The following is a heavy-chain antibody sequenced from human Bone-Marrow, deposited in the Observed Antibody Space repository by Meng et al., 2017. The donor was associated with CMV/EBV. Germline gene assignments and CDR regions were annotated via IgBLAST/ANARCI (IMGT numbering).Heavy chain of an antibody. V-gene: IGHV2-5*01. D-gene: IGHD2-2*01. CDR3: SHSLAARGCCSSTSCLAFFQH. CDR2: IYWNDDE. J-gene: IGHJ1*01. Sequence: SGPTLVKPTQPLALTCTLPGFSLSTSGVGVGWIRQPPGNALEWLALIYWNDDERYSPSLKSRITITKDTFKNQLVLTMANMAPVDTATYYCSHSLAARGCCSSTSCLAFFQHWDPGTLVTVSS. CDR1: GFSLSTSGVG.